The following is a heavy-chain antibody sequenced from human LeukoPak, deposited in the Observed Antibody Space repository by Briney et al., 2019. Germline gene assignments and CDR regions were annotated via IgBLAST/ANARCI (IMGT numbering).Heavy chain of an antibody. V-gene: IGHV4-59*08. J-gene: IGHJ4*02. CDR1: GGSISSYY. Sequence: PSETLSLTCTVSGGSISSYYWSWIRQPPGKGLEWIGYIYYSGSTNYNPSLKSRVTISVDTSKNQFSLKLSSVTAADTAVCYCARSSIAAQFDYWGQGTLVTVSS. CDR2: IYYSGST. D-gene: IGHD6-6*01. CDR3: ARSSIAAQFDY.